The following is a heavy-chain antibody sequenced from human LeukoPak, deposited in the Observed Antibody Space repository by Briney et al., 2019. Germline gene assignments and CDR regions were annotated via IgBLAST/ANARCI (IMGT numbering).Heavy chain of an antibody. CDR3: ARVWQRLEYYFDY. CDR2: ISSSSSYI. D-gene: IGHD6-25*01. V-gene: IGHV3-11*06. Sequence: GGSLRLPCAVSGFTFSDYYMSWIRQAPGKGLEWVSYISSSSSYINYADSVKGRFTISRDNAKNSLYLQMNSLRAEDTAVYYCARVWQRLEYYFDYWGQGTLVTVSS. J-gene: IGHJ4*02. CDR1: GFTFSDYY.